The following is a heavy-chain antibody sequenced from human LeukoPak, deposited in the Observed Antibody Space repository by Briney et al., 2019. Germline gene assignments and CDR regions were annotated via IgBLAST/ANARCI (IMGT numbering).Heavy chain of an antibody. CDR3: ARAAMVRGVDYFDY. V-gene: IGHV3-23*01. J-gene: IGHJ4*02. D-gene: IGHD3-10*01. Sequence: PGGSLRLSCSASGFTFSSYAMGWVRQAPEKGLEWVATISSSGGATYYAYSVKGRFTISRDNSKNTLYLQMNSLRVEDTAIYYCARAAMVRGVDYFDYWGQGTLVSVSS. CDR2: ISSSGGAT. CDR1: GFTFSSYA.